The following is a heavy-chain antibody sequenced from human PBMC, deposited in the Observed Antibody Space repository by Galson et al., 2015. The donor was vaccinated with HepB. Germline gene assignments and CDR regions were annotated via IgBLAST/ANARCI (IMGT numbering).Heavy chain of an antibody. CDR3: ARTPYSGGWFFTYYFDY. CDR2: ISSSSSYT. CDR1: GFTFSDYY. Sequence: SLRLSCAASGFTFSDYYMSWIRQAPGKGLEWVSYISSSSSYTNYADSVKGRFTISRDNAKNSLYLQMNSLRAEDTAVYYCARTPYSGGWFFTYYFDYWGQGTLVTVSS. J-gene: IGHJ4*02. D-gene: IGHD6-19*01. V-gene: IGHV3-11*06.